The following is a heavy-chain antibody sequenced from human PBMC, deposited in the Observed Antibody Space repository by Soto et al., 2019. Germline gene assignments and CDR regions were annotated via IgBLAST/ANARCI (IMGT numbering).Heavy chain of an antibody. V-gene: IGHV4-59*01. CDR1: GGSINDFY. Sequence: SETLSLTFTVSGGSINDFYWSWIRQPPGKGLEWIGYIYYSGSTDYNPSLKGRVTISVDTSKNQFSLKLRSVTAADTAVYYCARVGGVAARTFDYWGQGTLVTVSS. CDR2: IYYSGST. J-gene: IGHJ4*02. D-gene: IGHD6-6*01. CDR3: ARVGGVAARTFDY.